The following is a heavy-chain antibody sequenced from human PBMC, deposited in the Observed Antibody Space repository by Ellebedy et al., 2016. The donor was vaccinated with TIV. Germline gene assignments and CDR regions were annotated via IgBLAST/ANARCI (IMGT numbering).Heavy chain of an antibody. CDR3: AAAHYYFYGKNV. CDR1: GFTFSDYY. Sequence: PGGSLRLSCAASGFTFSDYYVTWIRQAPGKGLECVSYINLAGDYTYYADSVKGRFTIARDNAHSSLYLQMSSLRAADTAVYYCAAAHYYFYGKNVWGQGTRVTVSS. V-gene: IGHV3-11*06. D-gene: IGHD2-15*01. J-gene: IGHJ6*02. CDR2: INLAGDYT.